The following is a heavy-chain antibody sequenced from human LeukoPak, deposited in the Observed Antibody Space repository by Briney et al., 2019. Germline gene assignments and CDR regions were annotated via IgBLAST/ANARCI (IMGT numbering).Heavy chain of an antibody. CDR2: IIPIFGTA. V-gene: IGHV1-69*13. D-gene: IGHD3-22*01. J-gene: IGHJ6*02. Sequence: SVTVSCKASGGTFSIYAISWVRQAPGQGLEWMGGIIPIFGTANYAQKFQGRVTITADESTSTAYMELSSLRSEDTAVYYCARESEKYYDSSGPGYGMDVWGQGTTVTVSS. CDR1: GGTFSIYA. CDR3: ARESEKYYDSSGPGYGMDV.